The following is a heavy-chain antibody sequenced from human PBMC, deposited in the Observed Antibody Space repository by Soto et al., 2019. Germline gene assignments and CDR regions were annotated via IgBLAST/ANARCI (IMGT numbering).Heavy chain of an antibody. J-gene: IGHJ4*02. CDR2: IWYDGSNK. Sequence: GGSLRLSCAASGFTFRSYGMHWVRHAPGKGLEWVALIWYDGSNKYYADSVKGRFTISRDNSKSTLYLQMNSLRAEDTAVYYCAYSSTPFDYWGQGTLVTVSS. CDR3: AYSSTPFDY. D-gene: IGHD6-13*01. V-gene: IGHV3-33*01. CDR1: GFTFRSYG.